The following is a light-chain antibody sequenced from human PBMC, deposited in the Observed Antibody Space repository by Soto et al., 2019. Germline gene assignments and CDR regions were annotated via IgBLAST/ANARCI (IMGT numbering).Light chain of an antibody. Sequence: IVMTKSPDSLSVSLGKSTTINCKPSQRVLCSSNNKHYLSCYQQTPGQPPKLLISLTSSREYPVPHRPRGRGSGTDFTLHISSLPAEDVAVYYCQQYYSTPSFGGGTKVDIK. CDR2: LTS. CDR3: QQYYSTPS. V-gene: IGKV4-1*01. CDR1: QRVLCSSNNKHY. J-gene: IGKJ4*01.